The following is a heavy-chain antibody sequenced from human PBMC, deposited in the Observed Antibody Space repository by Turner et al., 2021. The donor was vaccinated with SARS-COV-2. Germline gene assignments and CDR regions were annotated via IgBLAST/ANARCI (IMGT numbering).Heavy chain of an antibody. Sequence: EVQLVESGGGLVQPGGSLRLSCAASGFTFSSYSMNWVRQAPGKGLEWVSSISSSSSFIYYPDSVKGRFTISRDNAKNSLYLQMNSLRAEDTAVYYCARAEEHSREWLVPKIPFDIWGQGTMVTVSS. J-gene: IGHJ3*02. V-gene: IGHV3-21*01. CDR2: ISSSSSFI. D-gene: IGHD6-19*01. CDR1: GFTFSSYS. CDR3: ARAEEHSREWLVPKIPFDI.